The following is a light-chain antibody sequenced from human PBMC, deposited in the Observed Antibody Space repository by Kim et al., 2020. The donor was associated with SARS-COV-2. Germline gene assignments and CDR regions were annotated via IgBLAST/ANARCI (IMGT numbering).Light chain of an antibody. J-gene: IGLJ2*01. CDR2: YDT. Sequence: APGKTDSISWGGENIGVKSVHWYQKKPGQAPVVVIHYDTDRPSGIPERFSGSNSGNTATLTITGVEAGDEADYYCQVWDNSRVHLVFGGGTQLTVL. CDR3: QVWDNSRVHLV. V-gene: IGLV3-21*04. CDR1: NIGVKS.